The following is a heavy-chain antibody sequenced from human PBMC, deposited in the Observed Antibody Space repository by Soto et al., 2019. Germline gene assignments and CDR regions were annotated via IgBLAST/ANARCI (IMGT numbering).Heavy chain of an antibody. CDR2: AKDKGTT. CDR1: GLPFSKAR. V-gene: IGHV3-15*01. J-gene: IGHJ4*02. D-gene: IGHD1-1*01. CDR3: TTDEEDNGNDGDFDY. Sequence: EVHLVESGGGLVKPGGSLRLSCAASGLPFSKARMSWVRQAPGKGLEWIGRAKDKGTTDYAAPVKDRFTISRDDSQNMVYLQMDSLKTEDTAVYYCTTDEEDNGNDGDFDYWGQGTLVTVSS.